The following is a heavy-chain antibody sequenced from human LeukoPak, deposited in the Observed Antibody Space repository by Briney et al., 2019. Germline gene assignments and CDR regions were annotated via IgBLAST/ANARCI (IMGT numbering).Heavy chain of an antibody. Sequence: SETLSLTCTVSGGSISSYYWSWIRQPPGKGLEWIGYIYYSGSTNYNSSLKSRVTISVDTSKNQFSLKLSSVTAADTAVYYCAIAYYDSRVSFDYWGQGTLVTVSS. CDR3: AIAYYDSRVSFDY. D-gene: IGHD3-22*01. V-gene: IGHV4-59*08. CDR2: IYYSGST. CDR1: GGSISSYY. J-gene: IGHJ4*02.